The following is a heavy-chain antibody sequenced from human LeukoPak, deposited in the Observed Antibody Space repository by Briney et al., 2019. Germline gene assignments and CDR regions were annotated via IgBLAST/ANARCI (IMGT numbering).Heavy chain of an antibody. CDR2: ISYDGSNK. V-gene: IGHV3-30*18. CDR3: AKDLGGGSGSLDAFDI. J-gene: IGHJ3*02. D-gene: IGHD3-10*01. CDR1: GFTFSSYS. Sequence: PGGSLRLSCAASGFTFSSYSMNWVRQAPGKGLEWVAVISYDGSNKYYADSVKGRFTISRDNSKNTLYLQMNSLRAEDTAVYYCAKDLGGGSGSLDAFDIWGQGTMVTVSS.